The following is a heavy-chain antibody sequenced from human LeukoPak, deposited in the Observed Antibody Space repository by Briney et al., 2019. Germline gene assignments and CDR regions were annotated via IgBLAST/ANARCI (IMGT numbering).Heavy chain of an antibody. CDR1: GGTFSSYA. CDR2: IIPIFGTA. D-gene: IGHD3-3*01. Sequence: GASVKVSCKASGGTFSSYAISWVRQAPGQGLEWMGGIIPIFGTANYAQKFQGRVTITADESTSTAYMELSSLRSEDTAVYYCARELRFLEWSQRANNWFDPWGQGTLVTVSS. J-gene: IGHJ5*02. CDR3: ARELRFLEWSQRANNWFDP. V-gene: IGHV1-69*13.